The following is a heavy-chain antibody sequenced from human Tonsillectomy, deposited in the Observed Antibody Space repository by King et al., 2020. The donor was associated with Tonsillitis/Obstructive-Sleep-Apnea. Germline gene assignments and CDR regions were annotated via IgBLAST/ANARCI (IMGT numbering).Heavy chain of an antibody. CDR3: AKGGSYTWNPFDY. Sequence: QLVQSGGGVVQSGGSLRLSCAASGFTFTDYAMHWVRQAPGKGLEWVSLISGDGGSTYYADSVKGRFTISRDNSKNSLYLQMNSLSIADTALYYFAKGGSYTWNPFDYWGQGTLVTVSS. V-gene: IGHV3-43*02. CDR2: ISGDGGST. CDR1: GFTFTDYA. J-gene: IGHJ4*02. D-gene: IGHD1-20*01.